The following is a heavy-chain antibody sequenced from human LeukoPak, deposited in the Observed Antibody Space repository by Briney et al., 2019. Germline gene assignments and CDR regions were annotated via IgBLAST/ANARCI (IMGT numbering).Heavy chain of an antibody. Sequence: PGGSLRLSCAASGFTFSSYSMNWVRQAPGKGLEWVSAISGSGDNTYYADSVKGRFTISRDNSKNTLYMEMNSLRAEDTAVYYCAKGGRGSIATRPDYGGQGTLVSVSS. V-gene: IGHV3-23*01. D-gene: IGHD6-6*01. CDR2: ISGSGDNT. J-gene: IGHJ4*02. CDR3: AKGGRGSIATRPDY. CDR1: GFTFSSYS.